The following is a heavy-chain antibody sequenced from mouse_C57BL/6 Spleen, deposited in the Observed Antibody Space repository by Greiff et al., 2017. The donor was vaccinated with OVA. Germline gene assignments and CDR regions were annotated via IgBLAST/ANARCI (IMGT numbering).Heavy chain of an antibody. Sequence: QVTLKESGPGILQSSQTLSLTCSFSGFSLSTSGMGVSWIRQPSGKGLEWLAHIYWDDDKRYNPSLKSRLTISKDTSRNQVFLKITSVDTADTATYYCARSPLGSWYFDVWGTGTTVTVSS. D-gene: IGHD3-3*01. V-gene: IGHV8-12*01. CDR2: IYWDDDK. CDR3: ARSPLGSWYFDV. J-gene: IGHJ1*03. CDR1: GFSLSTSGMG.